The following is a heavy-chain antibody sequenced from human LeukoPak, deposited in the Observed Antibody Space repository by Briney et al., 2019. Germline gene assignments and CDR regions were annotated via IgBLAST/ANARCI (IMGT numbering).Heavy chain of an antibody. D-gene: IGHD3-10*01. CDR1: GFTFSSYW. CDR3: ARDSTWFGEKHIDY. V-gene: IGHV3-7*01. Sequence: PGGSLRLSCAASGFTFSSYWMSWVRQAPGKGLEWVANIKQDGSEKYYVDSVKGRFTISRDNAKNSLYLQMNSLRAEDTAVYYCARDSTWFGEKHIDYWGQGTLVTVSS. CDR2: IKQDGSEK. J-gene: IGHJ4*02.